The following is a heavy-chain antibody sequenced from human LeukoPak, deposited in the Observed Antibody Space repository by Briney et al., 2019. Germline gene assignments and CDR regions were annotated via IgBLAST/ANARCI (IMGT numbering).Heavy chain of an antibody. Sequence: ASVKVSCKASGYTFSSHSMNWVRQAPGQGLEWMGGIIPVFGTPNFAQKFQGRLTITADESTGTAYMELSDLRSEDTAIYYCARPHTAMLLYYFDYWGQGTLVTVSS. CDR2: IIPVFGTP. J-gene: IGHJ4*02. V-gene: IGHV1-69*13. D-gene: IGHD5-18*01. CDR3: ARPHTAMLLYYFDY. CDR1: GYTFSSHS.